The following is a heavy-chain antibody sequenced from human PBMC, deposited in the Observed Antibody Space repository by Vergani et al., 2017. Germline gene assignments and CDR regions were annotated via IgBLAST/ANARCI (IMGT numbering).Heavy chain of an antibody. J-gene: IGHJ5*02. V-gene: IGHV3-11*01. CDR3: ARVPSIPGNGGYFDP. D-gene: IGHD1-20*01. Sequence: VQLVESGGGLVQPGGSLRLSCAASGFTFSDYMSWIRQPPGKGLEWVSYISTGSVTILYADSVKGRFTISRDNAKSLLYLQRKNLRAEDTAVYYCARVPSIPGNGGYFDPWGQGTLVTVSS. CDR1: GFTFSDY. CDR2: ISTGSVTI.